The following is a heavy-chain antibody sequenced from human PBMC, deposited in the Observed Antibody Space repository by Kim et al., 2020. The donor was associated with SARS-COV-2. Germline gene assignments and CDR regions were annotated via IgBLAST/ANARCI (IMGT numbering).Heavy chain of an antibody. CDR1: GGSISSSSYY. CDR3: ARHATYYDIPPLINWFDP. D-gene: IGHD3-9*01. J-gene: IGHJ5*02. Sequence: SETLSLTCTVSGGSISSSSYYWGWIRQPPGKGLEWIGSIYYSGSTYYNPSLKSRVTISVDTSKNQFSLKLSSVTAADTAVYYCARHATYYDIPPLINWFDPWGQGTLVTVSS. V-gene: IGHV4-39*01. CDR2: IYYSGST.